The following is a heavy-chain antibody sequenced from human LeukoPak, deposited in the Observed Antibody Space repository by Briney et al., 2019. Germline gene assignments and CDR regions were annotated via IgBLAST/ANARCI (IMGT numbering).Heavy chain of an antibody. D-gene: IGHD3-16*02. Sequence: GGSLRLSCTASGFTFGDYAMSWFRQAPGKGLEWVGFIRSKAYGGTTECAASVKGRFTISRDDSKSIAYLQMNSLKTEDTAVYYCTRSYYDYVWGSYRYSPYFDYWGQGTLVTVSS. V-gene: IGHV3-49*03. CDR1: GFTFGDYA. J-gene: IGHJ4*02. CDR3: TRSYYDYVWGSYRYSPYFDY. CDR2: IRSKAYGGTT.